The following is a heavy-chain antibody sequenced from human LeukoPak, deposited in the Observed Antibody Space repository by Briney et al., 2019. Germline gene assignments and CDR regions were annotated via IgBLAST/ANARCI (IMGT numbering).Heavy chain of an antibody. CDR3: AREWYFDY. CDR2: ISSSSSYI. V-gene: IGHV3-21*04. Sequence: GGSLRLSCAASGITFSSYSMNWVCQAPGKGLEWVSSISSSSSYIYYADSVKGRFTISRDNSKNTLYLQMNSLRAEDTAVYYCAREWYFDYWGQGTLVTVSS. J-gene: IGHJ4*02. CDR1: GITFSSYS.